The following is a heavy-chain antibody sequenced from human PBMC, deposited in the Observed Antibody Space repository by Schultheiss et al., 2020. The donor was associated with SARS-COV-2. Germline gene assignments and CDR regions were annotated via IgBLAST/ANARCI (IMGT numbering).Heavy chain of an antibody. V-gene: IGHV4-59*08. D-gene: IGHD2-2*01. Sequence: SETLSLTCTVSGGSISSYYWSWIRQPPGKGLEWIGEINHSGSTNYNPSLKSRVTISVDTSKNQFSLKLSSVTAADTAVYYCARQGCSSTSCYGHYYYYMDVWGKGTTVTVSS. CDR2: INHSGST. J-gene: IGHJ6*03. CDR3: ARQGCSSTSCYGHYYYYMDV. CDR1: GGSISSYY.